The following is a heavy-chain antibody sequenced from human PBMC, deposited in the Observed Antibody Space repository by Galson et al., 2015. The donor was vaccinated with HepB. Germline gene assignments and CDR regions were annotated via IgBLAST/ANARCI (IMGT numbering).Heavy chain of an antibody. D-gene: IGHD3-9*01. CDR2: IIPIFGTA. Sequence: SVKVSCKASGGTFSSYAISWVRQAPGQGLEWMGGIIPIFGTANYAQKFQGRVTITADESTSTAYMELSSLRSEDTAVYYCAKRRASSLRYFDWSEVHDWYFDLWGRGTLVTVSS. CDR1: GGTFSSYA. J-gene: IGHJ2*01. CDR3: AKRRASSLRYFDWSEVHDWYFDL. V-gene: IGHV1-69*13.